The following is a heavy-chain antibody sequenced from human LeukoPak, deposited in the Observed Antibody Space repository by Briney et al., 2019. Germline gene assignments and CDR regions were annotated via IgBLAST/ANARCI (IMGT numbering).Heavy chain of an antibody. Sequence: SVKVSCKASGGTFSSYAISWVRQAPGQGLEWMGGIIPIFGTANYAQKFQGRVTITADKSTSTAYMELSSLRSEDTAMYYCARDMRAVAGTLDAFDIWGQGTMVTVSS. CDR2: IIPIFGTA. CDR3: ARDMRAVAGTLDAFDI. D-gene: IGHD6-19*01. J-gene: IGHJ3*02. CDR1: GGTFSSYA. V-gene: IGHV1-69*06.